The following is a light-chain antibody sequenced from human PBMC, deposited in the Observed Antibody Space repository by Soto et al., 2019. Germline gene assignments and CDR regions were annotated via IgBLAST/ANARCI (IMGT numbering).Light chain of an antibody. CDR2: GAS. CDR1: QSVSSN. J-gene: IGKJ1*01. CDR3: QQYNNWPRT. Sequence: EIVMTQSPATLSVSPGERATLSCRASQSVSSNLAWYQQKPGQAPRLLIYGASTRATGIPARFSGSGSGTELTLTISSLQSEDFAVYYCQQYNNWPRTFGQGIKVDIK. V-gene: IGKV3-15*01.